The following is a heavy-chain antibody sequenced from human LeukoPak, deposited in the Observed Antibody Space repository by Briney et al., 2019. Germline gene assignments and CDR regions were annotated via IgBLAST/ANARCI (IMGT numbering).Heavy chain of an antibody. D-gene: IGHD6-13*01. V-gene: IGHV6-1*01. CDR1: GDSVSSNSAT. J-gene: IGHJ4*02. CDR3: ARDGVSWYYFDF. Sequence: SQTLSLTCAISGDSVSSNSATWNWIRQSPSRGLEWLGRTYYRSKWYNDYAESVKSRITINPHTSNNQFSLQLISVTPEDTAVYYCARDGVSWYYFDFWGQGTLVTVSS. CDR2: TYYRSKWYN.